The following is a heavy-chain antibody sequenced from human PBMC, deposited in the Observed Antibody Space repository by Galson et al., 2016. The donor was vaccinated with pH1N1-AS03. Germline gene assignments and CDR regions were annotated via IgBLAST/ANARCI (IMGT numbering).Heavy chain of an antibody. D-gene: IGHD4-17*01. Sequence: SLRLSCAASGFTSSSYAMSWVRQAPGKGLEWVSAISGRGDSTYYADSAKGRFTISRDNSKNTLYLQMNSLRAEDTAVYYCAKDKSYGDYPSWFDPWGQGTLVTVSS. CDR2: ISGRGDST. CDR3: AKDKSYGDYPSWFDP. J-gene: IGHJ5*02. V-gene: IGHV3-23*01. CDR1: GFTSSSYA.